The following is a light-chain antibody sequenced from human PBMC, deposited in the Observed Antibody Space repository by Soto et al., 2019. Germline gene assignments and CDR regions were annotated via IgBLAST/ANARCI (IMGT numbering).Light chain of an antibody. CDR2: GAS. CDR1: QSFSSSY. CDR3: QQYGTSIT. V-gene: IGKV3-20*01. Sequence: EIVLTQSPGTLSLSPGERATLSCRASQSFSSSYLAWYQQKPGQAPRLLIYGASSMATGIPDRFSGSGSGTDFTLTISRLEPEDFAVYYCQQYGTSITFGQGTRLEI. J-gene: IGKJ5*01.